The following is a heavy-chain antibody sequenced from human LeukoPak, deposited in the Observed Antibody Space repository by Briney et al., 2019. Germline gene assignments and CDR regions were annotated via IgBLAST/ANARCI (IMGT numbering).Heavy chain of an antibody. CDR2: IYYSGST. J-gene: IGHJ4*02. D-gene: IGHD6-19*01. CDR3: ARDFSGTKDY. Sequence: SETLSLTCTVSVGSISSYYWSWIRQPPGKGLEWIGYIYYSGSTNYNPSLKSRVTISVDTSKNQFSLKLSSVTAADTAVYYCARDFSGTKDYWGQGTLVTVSS. V-gene: IGHV4-59*01. CDR1: VGSISSYY.